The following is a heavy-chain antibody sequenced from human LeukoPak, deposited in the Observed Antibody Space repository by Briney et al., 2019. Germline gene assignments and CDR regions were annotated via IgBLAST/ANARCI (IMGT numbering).Heavy chain of an antibody. D-gene: IGHD6-6*01. V-gene: IGHV1-69*05. CDR3: ARGCEPAARPLGYYYMDV. CDR2: IIPIFGTA. J-gene: IGHJ6*03. CDR1: GGTFSSYA. Sequence: ASVKVSCKASGGTFSSYAISWVRQAPGQGLEWMGGIIPIFGTANYAQKFQGRVTITTDESTSTAYMELSSLGSEDTAVYYCARGCEPAARPLGYYYMDVWGKGTTVTVSS.